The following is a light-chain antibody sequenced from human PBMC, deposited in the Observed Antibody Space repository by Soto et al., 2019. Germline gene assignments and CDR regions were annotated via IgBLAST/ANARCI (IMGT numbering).Light chain of an antibody. CDR3: QQYNSYPWT. Sequence: DIQMTQSPSSVSASVGDRVTMTCRASQSISSWLAWYQQKPGKAPKLLIYDASSLESGVPSRFSGSGSGTEFTLTITSLQPDDFATYYCQQYNSYPWTFGQGTKVDIK. CDR2: DAS. J-gene: IGKJ1*01. CDR1: QSISSW. V-gene: IGKV1-5*01.